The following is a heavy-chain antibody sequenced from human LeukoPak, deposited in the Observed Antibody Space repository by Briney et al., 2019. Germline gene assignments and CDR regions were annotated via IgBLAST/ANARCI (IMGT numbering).Heavy chain of an antibody. J-gene: IGHJ4*02. CDR3: ARGWDIAAAGSVLVDY. CDR1: GYTFTGYY. D-gene: IGHD6-13*01. Sequence: ASVKVSCKASGYTFTGYYMHWVRQAPGQGLEWMGWINPNCGGTNYAQKFQGRLTMTRDTSISTAYMELSRLRSDDTAVYYCARGWDIAAAGSVLVDYWGQGTLVTVSS. V-gene: IGHV1-2*02. CDR2: INPNCGGT.